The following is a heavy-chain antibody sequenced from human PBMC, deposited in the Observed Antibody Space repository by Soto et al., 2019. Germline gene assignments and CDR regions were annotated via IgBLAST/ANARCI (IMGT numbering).Heavy chain of an antibody. J-gene: IGHJ5*01. CDR3: TTDGLITIGGVLDPNWFDS. CDR1: GFTFSNAW. CDR2: IKSKTDGGAT. V-gene: IGHV3-15*01. D-gene: IGHD3-16*01. Sequence: EVQLVESGGGLVKPGGSLRLSCAATGFTFSNAWMSWVRQAPGKGLEWVGHIKSKTDGGATDYAAPVKGRFTISRDESENTVYLQMNSLKTEDTAVYYWTTDGLITIGGVLDPNWFDSWGQGTLDNVSS.